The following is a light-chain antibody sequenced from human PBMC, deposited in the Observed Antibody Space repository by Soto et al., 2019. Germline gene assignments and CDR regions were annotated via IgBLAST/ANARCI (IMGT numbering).Light chain of an antibody. V-gene: IGLV1-40*01. J-gene: IGLJ2*01. CDR1: SSNIGAGYD. CDR2: GNS. Sequence: QPVLTQPPSVSGAPGQRVNISCTGSSSNIGAGYDVHWYQQLPGTAPKLLIYGNSNRPSGVPDRFSGSKSGTSASLAITGLQAEDEADYYCQSYDSSLSAVVFGGGTKLTVL. CDR3: QSYDSSLSAVV.